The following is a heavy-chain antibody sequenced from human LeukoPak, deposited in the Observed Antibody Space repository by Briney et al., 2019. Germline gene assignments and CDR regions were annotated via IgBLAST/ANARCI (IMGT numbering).Heavy chain of an antibody. CDR2: INPSGANT. Sequence: ASVKVSCKASGYTFTSFYIHWVRQAPGQGLEWMGIINPSGANTIYAQKFQGRVTMTRDTSISTAYMELSRLRSDDTAVYYCASGFPVAEDAFDIWGQGTMVTVSS. D-gene: IGHD3-10*01. CDR3: ASGFPVAEDAFDI. CDR1: GYTFTSFY. V-gene: IGHV1-46*01. J-gene: IGHJ3*02.